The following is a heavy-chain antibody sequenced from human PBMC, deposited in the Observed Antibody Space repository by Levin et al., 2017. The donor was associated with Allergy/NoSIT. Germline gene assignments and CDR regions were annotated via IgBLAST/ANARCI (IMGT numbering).Heavy chain of an antibody. V-gene: IGHV5-51*01. D-gene: IGHD5-18*01. J-gene: IGHJ4*02. CDR2: IYPADSDT. CDR1: GYSFTNYW. CDR3: ARHDVTGYSYGDY. Sequence: GGSLRLSCKGSGYSFTNYWIGWVRQLPGKGLEWMGIIYPADSDTRYSPSFQGQVTISADKSITTAYLRWRSLKASDTAIYDCARHDVTGYSYGDYWGQGTLVTVSS.